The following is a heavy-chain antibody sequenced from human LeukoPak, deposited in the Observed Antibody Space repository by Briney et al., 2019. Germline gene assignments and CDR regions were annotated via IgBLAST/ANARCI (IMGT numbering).Heavy chain of an antibody. CDR3: ARTQCISTRCSHYFDY. J-gene: IGHJ4*02. D-gene: IGHD2-2*01. CDR2: IKQDGSDK. V-gene: IGHV3-7*05. CDR1: GFTFSSYW. Sequence: PGGSLRLSCAASGFTFSSYWMSWVRQAPGKGLEWVANIKQDGSDKCYVDSVKGRLTISRDNSKNSLYLQMNSLRAEDTAVYYCARTQCISTRCSHYFDYWGQGTLVTVSS.